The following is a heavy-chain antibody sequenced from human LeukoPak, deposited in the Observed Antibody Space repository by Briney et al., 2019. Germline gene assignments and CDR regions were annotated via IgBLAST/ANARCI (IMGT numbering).Heavy chain of an antibody. CDR1: DGSISSYY. D-gene: IGHD7-27*01. V-gene: IGHV4-59*01. J-gene: IGHJ5*02. CDR3: ARDRLGDNWFDP. CDR2: IYYSGST. Sequence: TSSETLSLTCTVSDGSISSYYWSWIRQPPGKGLEWIGYIYYSGSTNYNPSLKSRVSISVDTSKNQFSLKLSSVTAADTAVYYCARDRLGDNWFDPWGQGTLVTVSS.